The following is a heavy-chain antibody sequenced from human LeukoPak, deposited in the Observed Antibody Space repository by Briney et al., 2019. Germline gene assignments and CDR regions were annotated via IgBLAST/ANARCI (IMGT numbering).Heavy chain of an antibody. CDR2: IYYSGST. J-gene: IGHJ4*02. V-gene: IGHV4-39*07. D-gene: IGHD4-17*01. Sequence: SETLSLTCTLSGGSISSSSYYWGWIRQPPGKGLEWIGSIYYSGSTYYNPSLKSRVTISVDTSKNQFSLKLSSVTAADTAVYYCAREGWATVATGPFGYWGQGTLVTVSS. CDR1: GGSISSSSYY. CDR3: AREGWATVATGPFGY.